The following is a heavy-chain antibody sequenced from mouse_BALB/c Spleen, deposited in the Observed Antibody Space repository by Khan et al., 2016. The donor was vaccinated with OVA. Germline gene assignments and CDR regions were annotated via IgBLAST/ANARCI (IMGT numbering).Heavy chain of an antibody. CDR1: GYTFTSYY. D-gene: IGHD2-1*01. V-gene: IGHV1S81*02. CDR2: INPSNGGT. CDR3: TRSGYGTLAY. J-gene: IGHJ3*01. Sequence: QMQLEESGAELVKPGASVRLSCKASGYTFTSYYLYWVKQRPGQGLEWIGDINPSNGGTNFNEKFKSKATVTVDKSSSTAYMELSSLTSEDSAVYYCTRSGYGTLAYWGQGTLVTVSA.